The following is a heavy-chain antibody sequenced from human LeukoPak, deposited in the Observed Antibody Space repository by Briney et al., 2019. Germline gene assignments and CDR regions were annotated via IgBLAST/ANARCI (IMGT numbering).Heavy chain of an antibody. J-gene: IGHJ5*02. Sequence: SETLSLTCSVSGDPVTRGSYYWSWIRQPPGKELEWIGYVYHTGSTNYNPSLKSRVTISVDTSKNEFSLKMTSVTAADTAVYYCARRFASGWYSRYDPWGQGTLVTVSS. CDR3: ARRFASGWYSRYDP. V-gene: IGHV4-61*01. CDR2: VYHTGST. D-gene: IGHD6-19*01. CDR1: GDPVTRGSYY.